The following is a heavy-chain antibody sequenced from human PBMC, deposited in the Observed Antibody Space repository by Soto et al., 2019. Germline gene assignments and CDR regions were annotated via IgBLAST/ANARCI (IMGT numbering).Heavy chain of an antibody. CDR3: ERGETAMICKYIDY. CDR2: IHNSGYT. CDR1: GDSMWSYY. J-gene: IGHJ4*02. D-gene: IGHD5-18*01. Sequence: PSETLSLTCNVSGDSMWSYYWSWIRQPPGKGLEWVGHIHNSGYTNHNPSLKSRVTISVDKSKNQFSLPLNSVTAADTAVYYCERGETAMICKYIDYWGQGILVTVSS. V-gene: IGHV4-59*01.